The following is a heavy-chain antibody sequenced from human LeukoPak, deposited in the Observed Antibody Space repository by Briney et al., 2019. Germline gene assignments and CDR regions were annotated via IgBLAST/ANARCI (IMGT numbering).Heavy chain of an antibody. CDR1: GGTFSSYA. CDR3: ARAMTTAPEQMESAGDY. D-gene: IGHD4-17*01. J-gene: IGHJ4*02. CDR2: IIPILGIA. Sequence: ASVKVSCKASGGTFSSYAISWVRQAPGQGLEWMGRIIPILGIANYAQKFQGRVTITADKSTSTAYMELSSLRSEDTAVYYCARAMTTAPEQMESAGDYWGQGTLVTVSS. V-gene: IGHV1-69*04.